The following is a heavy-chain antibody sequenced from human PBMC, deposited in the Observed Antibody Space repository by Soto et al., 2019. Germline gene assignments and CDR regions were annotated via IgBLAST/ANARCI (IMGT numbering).Heavy chain of an antibody. CDR1: GGTFSSYA. D-gene: IGHD6-19*01. V-gene: IGHV1-69*13. CDR3: ARAGLAVAGPDRFDP. J-gene: IGHJ5*02. CDR2: IIPIFGTA. Sequence: SVKVSCKASGGTFSSYAISRVRQAPGQGLEWMGGIIPIFGTANYAQKFQGRVTITADESTSTAYMELSSLRSEDTAVYYRARAGLAVAGPDRFDPWGQGTLVTVSS.